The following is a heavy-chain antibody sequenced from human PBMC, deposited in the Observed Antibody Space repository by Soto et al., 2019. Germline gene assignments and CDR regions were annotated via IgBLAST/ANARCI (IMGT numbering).Heavy chain of an antibody. V-gene: IGHV3-23*01. CDR3: AKAHNYDFWSGYDF. CDR1: GFTFISYA. D-gene: IGHD3-3*01. CDR2: ISGSGGST. Sequence: PGRSLRLSCAASGFTFISYAMNWVRHAPGKGLEWVSGISGSGGSTYYADSVKGRFTISRDNFKNMLYVQMNSLRVEDTAIYYCAKAHNYDFWSGYDFWGQGTLVTVSS. J-gene: IGHJ4*02.